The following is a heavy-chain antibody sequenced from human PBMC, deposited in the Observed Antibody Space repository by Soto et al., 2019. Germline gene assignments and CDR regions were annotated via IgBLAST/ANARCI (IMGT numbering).Heavy chain of an antibody. D-gene: IGHD6-19*01. CDR2: IWYDGSNK. V-gene: IGHV3-30*02. CDR1: GFTFSSYG. Sequence: GSLRLSCAASGFTFSSYGMHWVRQAPGKGLEWVAVIWYDGSNKYYADSVKGRFTISRDDSKNTLYLQMNSLRAEDTAVYYCAGQQWRSIDAFDIWGQGTMVTVSS. CDR3: AGQQWRSIDAFDI. J-gene: IGHJ3*02.